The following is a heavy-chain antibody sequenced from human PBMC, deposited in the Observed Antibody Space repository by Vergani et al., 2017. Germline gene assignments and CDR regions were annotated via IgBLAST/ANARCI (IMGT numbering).Heavy chain of an antibody. CDR3: ARDPGIAARPLHDAFDI. D-gene: IGHD6-6*01. V-gene: IGHV3-23*01. Sequence: EVQLLESGGGLVQPGGSLRLSCEASGFSFPGYAMSWVRQAPGKGLEWVSSVSGSSATPYYADSVKGRFIISRDNSKNTLYLQMNSLRAEDTAVYYCARDPGIAARPLHDAFDIWGQGTMVTVSS. CDR1: GFSFPGYA. CDR2: VSGSSATP. J-gene: IGHJ3*02.